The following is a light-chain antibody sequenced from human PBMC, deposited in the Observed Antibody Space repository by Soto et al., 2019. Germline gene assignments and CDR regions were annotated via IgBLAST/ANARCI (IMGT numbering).Light chain of an antibody. Sequence: QSVLTQPPSVSGSPGQSVTISCTGTSSDIGTYNRVSWYQQPPGTAPKLLIYEVFNRPSVVPDRFSGSKSGNTASLTISGLQAEDEADYYCSLYTSSSTWVFGGGTKLTVL. CDR1: SSDIGTYNR. V-gene: IGLV2-18*01. CDR3: SLYTSSSTWV. CDR2: EVF. J-gene: IGLJ3*02.